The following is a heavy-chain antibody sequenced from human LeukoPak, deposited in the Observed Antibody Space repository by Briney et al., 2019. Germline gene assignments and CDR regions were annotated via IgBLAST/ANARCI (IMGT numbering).Heavy chain of an antibody. D-gene: IGHD3-22*01. CDR1: GGSISNYY. CDR2: IYYSGST. J-gene: IGHJ1*01. CDR3: ARDHYYDSSGYTFRH. Sequence: SETLSLTCTVSGGSISNYYWSWIRQPPGKGLEWIGYIYYSGSTNYSPSLKSRVTISVDTSKNQFSLKLSSVTAADTAVYYCARDHYYDSSGYTFRHWGQDTLVTVSS. V-gene: IGHV4-59*01.